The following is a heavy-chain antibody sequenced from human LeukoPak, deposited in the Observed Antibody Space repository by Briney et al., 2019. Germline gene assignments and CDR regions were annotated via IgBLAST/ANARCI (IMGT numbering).Heavy chain of an antibody. CDR2: ISGNGGTT. Sequence: GGSLRLPCAASGFTFSSYDMQWVRQAPGKGLEYVSAISGNGGTTYYANSVKGRFTISRDNSKNTLYLQMGSLRAEDMAVYYCARDGARYSGSYYNDYWGQGTLVTVSS. CDR1: GFTFSSYD. V-gene: IGHV3-64*01. D-gene: IGHD1-26*01. CDR3: ARDGARYSGSYYNDY. J-gene: IGHJ4*02.